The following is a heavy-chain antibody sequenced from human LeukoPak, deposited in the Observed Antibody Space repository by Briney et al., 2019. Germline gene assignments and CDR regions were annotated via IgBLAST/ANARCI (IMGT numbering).Heavy chain of an antibody. CDR1: GGSFSRYS. D-gene: IGHD3-3*01. V-gene: IGHV4-34*01. CDR3: ARGGRSGYYIFGY. J-gene: IGHJ4*02. CDR2: INHSGNT. Sequence: SETLSLTCAVYGGSFSRYSWNWIRQPPGKGLEWIGEINHSGNTNYNPSLKSRVTISVDTSKNQFSLKLSSVTAADTAVYYCARGGRSGYYIFGYWGQGTLVTVSS.